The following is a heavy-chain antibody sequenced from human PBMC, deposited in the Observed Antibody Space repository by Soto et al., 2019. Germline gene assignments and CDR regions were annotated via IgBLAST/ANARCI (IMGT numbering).Heavy chain of an antibody. Sequence: QINLIESGPTLVKPTQTLTLTCTFSGFSLSTSGAAVGWVRQPPGRALEWLALIYWDGDKRYNASLGHRLTITKDTSMNQVVLTLTNVDPADTATYYCAHRATMTIFELIIDNGIWFDPWGQGTRVIVSS. CDR2: IYWDGDK. CDR1: GFSLSTSGAA. CDR3: AHRATMTIFELIIDNGIWFDP. D-gene: IGHD3-3*01. V-gene: IGHV2-5*02. J-gene: IGHJ5*02.